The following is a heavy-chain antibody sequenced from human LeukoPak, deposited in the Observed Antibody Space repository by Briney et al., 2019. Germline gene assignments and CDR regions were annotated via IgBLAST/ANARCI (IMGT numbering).Heavy chain of an antibody. CDR1: GFTFSSYG. Sequence: PGRSLRLSCAASGFTFSSYGMHWVRQAPGKGLEWVAVISYDGSNKYYADSVKGRFTISRDNSKNTLYLQMNSLRAEDTAVYYCAKDGRSVYNYYYYYMDVWGKGTTVTVSS. CDR3: AKDGRSVYNYYYYYMDV. CDR2: ISYDGSNK. V-gene: IGHV3-30*18. J-gene: IGHJ6*03. D-gene: IGHD6-25*01.